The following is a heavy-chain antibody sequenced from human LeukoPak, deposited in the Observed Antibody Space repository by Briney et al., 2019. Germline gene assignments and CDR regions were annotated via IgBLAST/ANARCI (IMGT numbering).Heavy chain of an antibody. CDR1: GFTFSNYI. J-gene: IGHJ4*02. CDR3: ARVQGGGYRTADY. Sequence: GRSLRLSCAASGFTFSNYIMHWVRQAPGKGLDWVAVIIENGSNQYYADSVKGRFTISGDNSKNTLFLQMNSLRGEDTAMYYCARVQGGGYRTADYWGQGTLVTVSS. V-gene: IGHV3-30*04. CDR2: IIENGSNQ. D-gene: IGHD6-19*01.